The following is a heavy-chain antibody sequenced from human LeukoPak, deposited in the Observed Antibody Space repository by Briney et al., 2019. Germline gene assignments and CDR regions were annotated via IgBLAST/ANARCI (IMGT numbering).Heavy chain of an antibody. D-gene: IGHD6-13*01. CDR3: AKASPYSSTWYSPNFDY. J-gene: IGHJ4*02. V-gene: IGHV3-11*01. Sequence: GGSLRLFCAASGFTFSDYYMSWIRQAPGKGLEWVSYISSSGSTIYYADSVKGRFTISRDNSQDTLYLQMNSLRAEDTAIYYCAKASPYSSTWYSPNFDYWGQGALVTVSS. CDR1: GFTFSDYY. CDR2: ISSSGSTI.